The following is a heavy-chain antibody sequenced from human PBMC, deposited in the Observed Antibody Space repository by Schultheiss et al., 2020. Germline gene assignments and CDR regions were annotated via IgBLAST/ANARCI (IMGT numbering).Heavy chain of an antibody. D-gene: IGHD2-15*01. CDR3: ARIVVDKTPWFDP. J-gene: IGHJ5*02. CDR2: IYYSGST. CDR1: GGSISSSSYY. V-gene: IGHV4-39*01. Sequence: SETLSLTCTVSGGSISSSSYYWGWIRQPPGKGLEWIGSIYYSGSTYYNPSLKSRVTISVDTSKNQFSLKLSSVTAADTAVYYCARIVVDKTPWFDPWGQGTLVTVSS.